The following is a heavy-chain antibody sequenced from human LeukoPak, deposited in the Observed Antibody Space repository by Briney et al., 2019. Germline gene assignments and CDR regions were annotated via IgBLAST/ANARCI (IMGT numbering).Heavy chain of an antibody. CDR3: ARIYGSGNYLGD. CDR1: GFTFSSFW. Sequence: VGSLRLSCAASGFTFSSFWMSWVRQAPGKGLGWVANIKQDGSEKYYVDSVKGRFTISRDNAKNSLYLQMNSLRAEDTAVYYCARIYGSGNYLGDWGQGTLVTVSS. D-gene: IGHD3-10*01. CDR2: IKQDGSEK. J-gene: IGHJ4*02. V-gene: IGHV3-7*01.